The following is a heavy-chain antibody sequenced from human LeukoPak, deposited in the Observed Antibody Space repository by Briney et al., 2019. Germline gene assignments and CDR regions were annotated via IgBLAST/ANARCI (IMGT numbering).Heavy chain of an antibody. Sequence: SETLSLTCTVSGGSMSNYYWSWIRQPAGKGLEWIGRMYIIGTAKYNPSLESRVTMSVDTSKNQFYLKLTSVTAADTAVYYCAREGQRGGEDYWGQGTLVTVSS. J-gene: IGHJ4*02. CDR2: MYIIGTA. D-gene: IGHD2-15*01. V-gene: IGHV4-4*07. CDR3: AREGQRGGEDY. CDR1: GGSMSNYY.